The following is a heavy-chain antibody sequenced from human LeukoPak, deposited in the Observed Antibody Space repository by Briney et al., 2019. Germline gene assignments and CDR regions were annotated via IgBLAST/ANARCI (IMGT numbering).Heavy chain of an antibody. D-gene: IGHD2-2*01. CDR3: ARGPIVVVPAVKYWYFDL. CDR1: GGSISSGDYY. Sequence: PSQTLSLTCTVSGGSISSGDYYWSWIRQPPGKGLEWIGYIYCSGSTYYNPSLKSRVTISVDTSKNQFSLKLSSVTAADTAVYYCARGPIVVVPAVKYWYFDLWGRGTLVTVSS. CDR2: IYCSGST. J-gene: IGHJ2*01. V-gene: IGHV4-30-4*08.